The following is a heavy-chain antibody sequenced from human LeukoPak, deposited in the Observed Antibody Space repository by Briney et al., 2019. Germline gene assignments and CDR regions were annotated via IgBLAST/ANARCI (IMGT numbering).Heavy chain of an antibody. Sequence: PSETLSLTCTVSGGSISSGGYYWSWIRQHPGKGLEWIGYIYYSGCTYYNPSLKSRVTISVDTSKNQFSLKLSSVTAADTAVYYCARGYWSNWFDPWGQGTLVTVSS. CDR3: ARGYWSNWFDP. D-gene: IGHD1-1*01. V-gene: IGHV4-31*03. CDR2: IYYSGCT. CDR1: GGSISSGGYY. J-gene: IGHJ5*02.